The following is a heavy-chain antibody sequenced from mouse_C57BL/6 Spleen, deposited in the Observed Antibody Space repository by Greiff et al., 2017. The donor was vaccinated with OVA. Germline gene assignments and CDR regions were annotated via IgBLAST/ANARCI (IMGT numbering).Heavy chain of an antibody. Sequence: EVKVVESGGGLVKPGGSLKLSCAASGFTFSDYGMHWVRQAPEKGLEWVAYISSGSSTIYYADTVKGRFTISRDNAKNTLFLQMTSLRSEDTAMYYCARRDYDVDYYAMDYWGQGTSVTVSS. J-gene: IGHJ4*01. D-gene: IGHD2-4*01. V-gene: IGHV5-17*01. CDR3: ARRDYDVDYYAMDY. CDR2: ISSGSSTI. CDR1: GFTFSDYG.